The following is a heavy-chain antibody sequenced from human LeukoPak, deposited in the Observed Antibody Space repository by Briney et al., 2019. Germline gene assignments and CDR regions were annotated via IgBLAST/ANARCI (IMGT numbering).Heavy chain of an antibody. D-gene: IGHD6-13*01. CDR3: ARERSLDSSSWYYYYYGMDV. J-gene: IGHJ6*02. V-gene: IGHV3-48*03. CDR2: ISSSGSTI. Sequence: PGGSLRLSCAASGFTFSSYEMNWVRQAPGKGLEWVSYISSSGSTIYYADSVKGRFTISRDNGKNSLYLQMNSLRAEDTAVYYCARERSLDSSSWYYYYYGMDVWGQGTTVTVSS. CDR1: GFTFSSYE.